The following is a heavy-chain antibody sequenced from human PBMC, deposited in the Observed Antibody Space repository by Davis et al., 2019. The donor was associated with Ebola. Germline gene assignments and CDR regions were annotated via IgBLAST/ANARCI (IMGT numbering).Heavy chain of an antibody. D-gene: IGHD5-24*01. CDR2: INHSGST. Sequence: SETLSLTCAVYGGSFSGYYWSWIRQPPGKGLEWIGEINHSGSTNYNPSLKSRVTISVDTSKNQFSLKLSSVTAADTAVYYCARGFKRWLQYYGYWGQRTLVTVSS. CDR3: ARGFKRWLQYYGY. J-gene: IGHJ4*02. V-gene: IGHV4-34*01. CDR1: GGSFSGYY.